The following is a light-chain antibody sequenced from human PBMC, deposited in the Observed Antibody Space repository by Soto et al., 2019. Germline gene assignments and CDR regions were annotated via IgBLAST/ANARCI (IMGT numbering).Light chain of an antibody. CDR2: GAS. CDR3: QQYGSSPTT. CDR1: QTINTN. Sequence: EIVMTHSPATLSVSPCERAALSGSASQTINTNLAWYQQKPGQAPRLLIYGASTRATGIPARFSGSGSGTEFSLTISSLQSEDFAVYFCQQYGSSPTTFGQGTKVDIK. V-gene: IGKV3-15*01. J-gene: IGKJ1*01.